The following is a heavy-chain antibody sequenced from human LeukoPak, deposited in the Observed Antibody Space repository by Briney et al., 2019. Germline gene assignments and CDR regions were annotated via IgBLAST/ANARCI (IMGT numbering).Heavy chain of an antibody. CDR1: GYTFTSYY. CDR2: INPSGGST. Sequence: ASVKVSCKASGYTFTSYYMHWVRQAPGQGLEWMGIINPSGGSTSYAQKFQGRVTMTRDTSTSTVYMELSSLRSEDTAVYYCAREEKYYDILTGYLNWFDPWGQGTLVTVSS. CDR3: AREEKYYDILTGYLNWFDP. D-gene: IGHD3-9*01. J-gene: IGHJ5*02. V-gene: IGHV1-46*01.